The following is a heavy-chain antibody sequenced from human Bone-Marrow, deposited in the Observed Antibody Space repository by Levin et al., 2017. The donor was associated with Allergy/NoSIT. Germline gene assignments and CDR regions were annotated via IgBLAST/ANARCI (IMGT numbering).Heavy chain of an antibody. V-gene: IGHV3-7*01. CDR3: ASEDSGYDRPPKFDAFDI. J-gene: IGHJ3*02. Sequence: GGSLRLSCAASGFTFSSYWMSWVRQAPGKGLEWVANIKQDGSEKYYVDSVKGRFTISRDNAKNSLYLQMNSLRAEDTAVYYCASEDSGYDRPPKFDAFDIWGQGTMVTVSS. CDR1: GFTFSSYW. CDR2: IKQDGSEK. D-gene: IGHD5-12*01.